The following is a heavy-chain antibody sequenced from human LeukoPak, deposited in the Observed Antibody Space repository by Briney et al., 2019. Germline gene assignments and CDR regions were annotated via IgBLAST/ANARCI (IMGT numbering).Heavy chain of an antibody. D-gene: IGHD6-19*01. CDR3: ARDLRHSSGWFGAFDI. CDR1: GGTFSSYA. V-gene: IGHV1-69*13. CDR2: IIPIFGTA. Sequence: SVKVSCKASGGTFSSYAISWVRQAPGQGLEWMGGIIPIFGTANYAQKFQGRVTITADESTSTAYMELSSLRSEDTAVYYCARDLRHSSGWFGAFDIWGQGTMVTVSS. J-gene: IGHJ3*02.